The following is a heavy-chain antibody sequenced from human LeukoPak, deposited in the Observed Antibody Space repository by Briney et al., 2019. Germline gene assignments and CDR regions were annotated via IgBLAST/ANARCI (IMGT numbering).Heavy chain of an antibody. CDR2: IYYSGST. CDR1: GGSISSGGYY. Sequence: SETLPLTCTVSGGSISSGGYYWSWIRQHPGKGLEWIGYIYYSGSTYYNPSLKSRVTISVDTSKNQFSLKLSSVTAADTAVYYCARDLSGGNWFDPWGQGTLVTVSS. V-gene: IGHV4-31*03. CDR3: ARDLSGGNWFDP. D-gene: IGHD2-15*01. J-gene: IGHJ5*02.